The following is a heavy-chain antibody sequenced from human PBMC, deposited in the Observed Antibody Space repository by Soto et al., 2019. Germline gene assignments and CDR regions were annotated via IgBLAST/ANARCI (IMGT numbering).Heavy chain of an antibody. CDR3: ARHPVASRLYYFDY. CDR1: GGSISSSSYY. V-gene: IGHV4-39*01. D-gene: IGHD2-15*01. CDR2: IYYSGST. Sequence: SETLSLTCTVSGGSISSSSYYWGWIRQPPGKGLEWIGSIYYSGSTYYNPSLKSRVTISVDTSKNQFSLKLSSVTAADTAVYYCARHPVASRLYYFDYWGQGTLVTV. J-gene: IGHJ4*02.